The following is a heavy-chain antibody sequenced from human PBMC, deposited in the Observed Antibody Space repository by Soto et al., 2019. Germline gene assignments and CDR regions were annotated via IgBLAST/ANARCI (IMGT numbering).Heavy chain of an antibody. Sequence: ESGGGVVQPGRSLRLSCAASGFTFSSYGMHWVRQAPGKGLEWVAVIWYDGSNKYYADSVKGRFTISRDNSKNTLYLQMNSVRAEDTAVYYCARTGIAAAGMGWFDPWGQGTLVTVSS. CDR3: ARTGIAAAGMGWFDP. CDR1: GFTFSSYG. J-gene: IGHJ5*02. V-gene: IGHV3-33*01. CDR2: IWYDGSNK. D-gene: IGHD6-13*01.